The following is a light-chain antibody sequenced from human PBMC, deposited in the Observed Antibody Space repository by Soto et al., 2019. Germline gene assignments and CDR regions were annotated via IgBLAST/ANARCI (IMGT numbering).Light chain of an antibody. V-gene: IGKV3-15*01. Sequence: EIVMTQSPATLSVSPGERATLSCRASQSVSSNLAWYQQKPGQAPRLLIYGASNRATGIPARFSGSGSGTEFILTISSLQSEDFAGYYCQQYNNWSPRWRFGQGTKVDIK. CDR2: GAS. J-gene: IGKJ1*01. CDR1: QSVSSN. CDR3: QQYNNWSPRWR.